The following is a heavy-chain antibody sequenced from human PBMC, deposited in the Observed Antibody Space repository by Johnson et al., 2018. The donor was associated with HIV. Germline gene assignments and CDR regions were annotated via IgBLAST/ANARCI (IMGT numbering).Heavy chain of an antibody. V-gene: IGHV3-30-3*01. CDR1: GFTFSSYA. Sequence: QVQLVESGGGVVQPGRSLRLSCAASGFTFSSYAMHWVRQAPGKGLEWVAVISYDGSNKYYADSVRGRFTISRDNSKNTLYLQMNSLRAEDTAGYYCARDKGGIVGYDAFDIWGQGTIVTVSS. D-gene: IGHD1-26*01. J-gene: IGHJ3*02. CDR3: ARDKGGIVGYDAFDI. CDR2: ISYDGSNK.